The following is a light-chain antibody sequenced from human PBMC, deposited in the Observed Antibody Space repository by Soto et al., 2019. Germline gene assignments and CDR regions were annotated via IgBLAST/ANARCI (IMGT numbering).Light chain of an antibody. V-gene: IGKV3-20*01. J-gene: IGKJ1*01. CDR2: GAS. CDR1: QSVASSY. CDR3: QQYGDSPWT. Sequence: VLTQSPGTLSLSPGERATLSCRASQSVASSYLAWYQQKPGQAPRLLIYGASSRATAIPHRFSGSGSGTDFTLTISRLEPEDFAVYYCQQYGDSPWTFGQGTKVEIK.